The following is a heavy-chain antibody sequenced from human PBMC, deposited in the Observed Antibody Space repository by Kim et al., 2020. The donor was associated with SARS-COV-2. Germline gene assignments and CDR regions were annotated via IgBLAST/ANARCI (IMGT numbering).Heavy chain of an antibody. V-gene: IGHV1-18*04. D-gene: IGHD3-9*01. CDR3: ARMGFYDILTGYSFDY. J-gene: IGHJ4*02. Sequence: ASVKVSCKASGYAFINYGISWVRQAPGQGLEWMGWISAHNGNTKYAQKFQGRVIMTTDTSTSTAYMEMRSLRSDDTAVYYCARMGFYDILTGYSFDYWGQGTLVTVSS. CDR2: ISAHNGNT. CDR1: GYAFINYG.